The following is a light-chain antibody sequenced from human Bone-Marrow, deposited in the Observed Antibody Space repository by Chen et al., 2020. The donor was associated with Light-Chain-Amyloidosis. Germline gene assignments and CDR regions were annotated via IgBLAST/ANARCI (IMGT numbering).Light chain of an antibody. CDR1: SSDVGGDNN. V-gene: IGLV2-14*01. J-gene: IGLJ1*01. CDR2: EVT. Sequence: QSALTQPASVSGSPGQSITISCTGTSSDVGGDNNVSWYQQHPDKAPKLMIYEVTNGPSWVPDRFSGSKSDNTASLTISVLQTEDDADYFCSSYTITNTLVFGSGTRVTVL. CDR3: SSYTITNTLV.